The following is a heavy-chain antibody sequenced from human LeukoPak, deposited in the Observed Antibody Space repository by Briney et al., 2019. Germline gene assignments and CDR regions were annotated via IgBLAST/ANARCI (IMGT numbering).Heavy chain of an antibody. CDR3: ARGARGATDN. Sequence: PGGSLRLSCAASGFTFKNYWMSWVRQAPGKGLEWVANIKEDGSEKSYVDSVKGRFTISRDNAKNSLYLQMNSLRAEDTAVYYCARGARGATDNWGQGTLVTVSS. V-gene: IGHV3-7*01. CDR2: IKEDGSEK. D-gene: IGHD5-24*01. J-gene: IGHJ4*02. CDR1: GFTFKNYW.